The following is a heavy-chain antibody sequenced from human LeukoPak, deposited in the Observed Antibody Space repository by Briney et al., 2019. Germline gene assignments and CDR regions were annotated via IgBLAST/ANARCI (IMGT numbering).Heavy chain of an antibody. V-gene: IGHV4-59*01. CDR2: IYYSGST. CDR1: GGSNSRYY. J-gene: IGHJ4*02. Sequence: PSQTLSLTCTVSGGSNSRYYSSWIRRPPGKGLEWIGYIYYSGSTNYNPSLKSRVTISVDTSKNQFSLNLSSVTAADTAVYYCARAVVGAHFDYWGQGTLVTVSS. D-gene: IGHD1-26*01. CDR3: ARAVVGAHFDY.